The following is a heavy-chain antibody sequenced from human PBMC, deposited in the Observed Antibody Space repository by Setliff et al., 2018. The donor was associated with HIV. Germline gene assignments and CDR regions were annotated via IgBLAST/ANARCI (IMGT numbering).Heavy chain of an antibody. CDR1: GGSIISYY. V-gene: IGHV4-59*01. CDR3: ARDRFDGYNSGFDY. D-gene: IGHD5-12*01. Sequence: SETLSLTCTVSGGSIISYYWSWTRQPPGQGLEWIGYIYYSGSTTYNPSLKGRVTISVDTSKNQFSLKLSSVTAADTAVYYCARDRFDGYNSGFDYWGQGTLVTVSS. CDR2: IYYSGST. J-gene: IGHJ4*02.